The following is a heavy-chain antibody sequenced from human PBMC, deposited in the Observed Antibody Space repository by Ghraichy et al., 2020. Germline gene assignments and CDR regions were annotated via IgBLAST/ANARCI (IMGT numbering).Heavy chain of an antibody. CDR3: TSTVVDTYWFDF. V-gene: IGHV3-74*01. D-gene: IGHD3-22*01. CDR2: ISPDGTSTT. Sequence: LNISCAASGFTFSSHWMYWVRQAPGMGLEWLARISPDGTSTTTYAGSVKGRFTISRDNAKNTLYLQMNSLRAEDTAVYYCTSTVVDTYWFDFWGQGTLVTVSS. J-gene: IGHJ4*02. CDR1: GFTFSSHW.